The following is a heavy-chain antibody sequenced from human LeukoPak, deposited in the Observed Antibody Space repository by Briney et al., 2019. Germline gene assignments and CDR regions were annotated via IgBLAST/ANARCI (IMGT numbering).Heavy chain of an antibody. CDR3: AREGATVTTYGMDV. Sequence: PGGSLRLSCAASGFTFNSYEMNGVRQAPGKALEGVSYISSSGSTIYYADSVKGRFTISRDNAKNSLYLQMNSLRAEDTAVYYCAREGATVTTYGMDVWGKGTTVTVSS. J-gene: IGHJ6*04. CDR1: GFTFNSYE. CDR2: ISSSGSTI. V-gene: IGHV3-48*03. D-gene: IGHD4-17*01.